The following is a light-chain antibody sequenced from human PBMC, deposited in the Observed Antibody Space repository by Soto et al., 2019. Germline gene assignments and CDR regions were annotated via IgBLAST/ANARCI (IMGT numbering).Light chain of an antibody. Sequence: EIVLTQSPATLSLSPGERATLSCRASQSVSSYLAWYQQKPGQAPRLLIYDASNWATGIPARLSGSGSGTDFTLTISSREPEDFAVSYYQQRSNWPPITFGQGTRLEIK. J-gene: IGKJ5*01. V-gene: IGKV3-11*01. CDR2: DAS. CDR3: QQRSNWPPIT. CDR1: QSVSSY.